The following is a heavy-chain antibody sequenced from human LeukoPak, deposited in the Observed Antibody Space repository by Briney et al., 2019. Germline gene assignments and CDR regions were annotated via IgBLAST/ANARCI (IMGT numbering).Heavy chain of an antibody. V-gene: IGHV3-23*01. CDR1: GFTFRSYA. CDR3: AKDYDFWSGGFKWYFDL. CDR2: ITSSGGST. Sequence: GGSLRLSCAASGFTFRSYAMSWVRQAPGKGLEWVSAITSSGGSTYCADFVKRRFTISRDNSKNTLYLQMYSLRAEDTALYFCAKDYDFWSGGFKWYFDLWGRGTLVTVSS. D-gene: IGHD3-3*01. J-gene: IGHJ2*01.